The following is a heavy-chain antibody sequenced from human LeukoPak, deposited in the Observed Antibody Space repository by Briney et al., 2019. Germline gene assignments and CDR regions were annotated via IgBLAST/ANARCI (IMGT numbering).Heavy chain of an antibody. V-gene: IGHV4-39*07. J-gene: IGHJ6*03. CDR1: GGSISSSSYY. CDR2: INYSGST. D-gene: IGHD2-15*01. CDR3: ARVRCSGGSCPYYYYYYYMDV. Sequence: SETLSLTCTVSGGSISSSSYYWAWIRQPPGKGLEWIGSINYSGSTYYNPSLQRRVTISIDTSKNQFSLKLRFVTAADTAVYYCARVRCSGGSCPYYYYYYYMDVWGKGTTVTVSS.